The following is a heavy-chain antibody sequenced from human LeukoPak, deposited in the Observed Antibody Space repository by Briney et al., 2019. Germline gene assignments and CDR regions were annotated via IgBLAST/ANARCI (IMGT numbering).Heavy chain of an antibody. J-gene: IGHJ6*02. CDR3: ASYSGSRPMDV. CDR1: GFTFSSYW. CDR2: IKQDGSEK. Sequence: PGGSLRLSCAASGFTFSSYWMSWVRQAPGKGLEWVANIKQDGSEKYYVDSVKGRFTISRDNAKNSLYLQMSSLRAEDTAVYYCASYSGSRPMDVWGQGTTVTVSS. D-gene: IGHD1-26*01. V-gene: IGHV3-7*03.